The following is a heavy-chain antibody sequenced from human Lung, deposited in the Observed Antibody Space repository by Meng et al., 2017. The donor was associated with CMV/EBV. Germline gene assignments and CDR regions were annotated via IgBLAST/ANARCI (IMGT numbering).Heavy chain of an antibody. CDR2: ANFNVYNT. Sequence: ESLKISCAGAGFAFGDFGMSWVRQGPGKGLEWVAGANFNVYNTDYADSVRGRFTISRDNVKKTLYLQMNSLRAEDTALYYCVRDQFETGSYGLGVWGQGTXVTGSS. CDR3: VRDQFETGSYGLGV. V-gene: IGHV3-20*04. D-gene: IGHD1-14*01. J-gene: IGHJ6*02. CDR1: GFAFGDFG.